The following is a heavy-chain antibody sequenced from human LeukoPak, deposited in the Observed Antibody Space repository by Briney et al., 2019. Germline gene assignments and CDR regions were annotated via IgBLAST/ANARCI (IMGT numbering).Heavy chain of an antibody. CDR3: ATNGDRPDDAFDI. V-gene: IGHV4-39*07. Sequence: SETLSLTCTVSGGSITSSSYYWGWIRQPPGKGLEWIGSFYYSGNTYYNPSLKSRVTISVDTSKNQFSLRLSSVTAADTAVYYCATNGDRPDDAFDIWGQGTMVTVSS. CDR2: FYYSGNT. J-gene: IGHJ3*02. CDR1: GGSITSSSYY. D-gene: IGHD4-17*01.